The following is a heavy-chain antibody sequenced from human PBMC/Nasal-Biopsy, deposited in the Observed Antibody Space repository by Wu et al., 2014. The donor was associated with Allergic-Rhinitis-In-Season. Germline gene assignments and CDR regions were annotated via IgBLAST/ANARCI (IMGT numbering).Heavy chain of an antibody. D-gene: IGHD1-26*01. Sequence: LRLSCAASGFTFSSYEMNWVRQAPGKGLEWVSHISSSGRTIYYAESVKGRFTISRDNAKNLLFLQMDSLRNEDTAVYYCARDGGSYVEEVYWGQGTLVTVSS. J-gene: IGHJ4*02. CDR2: ISSSGRTI. V-gene: IGHV3-48*03. CDR1: GFTFSSYE. CDR3: ARDGGSYVEEVY.